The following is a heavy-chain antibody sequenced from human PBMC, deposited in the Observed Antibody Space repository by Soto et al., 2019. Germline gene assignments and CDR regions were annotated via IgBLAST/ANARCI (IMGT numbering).Heavy chain of an antibody. CDR3: AREEAQYQLLHSYYYMDV. CDR1: GGTFSSIT. V-gene: IGHV1-69*08. CDR2: IIPIFGMA. J-gene: IGHJ6*03. D-gene: IGHD2-2*01. Sequence: QVQLVQSGAEVKKPGPSVKVSCKAPGGTFSSITINWVRQSPGQGLEWMGRIIPIFGMANYAQKFQGRVTITADESTSTAYMQLSSLRSEDTGLYYCAREEAQYQLLHSYYYMDVWGKGTTVTVSS.